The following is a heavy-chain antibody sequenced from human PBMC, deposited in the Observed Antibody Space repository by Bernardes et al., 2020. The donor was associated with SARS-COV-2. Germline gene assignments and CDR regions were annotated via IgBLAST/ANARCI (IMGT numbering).Heavy chain of an antibody. CDR3: AKAVRGSYYYGMDV. V-gene: IGHV3-30*18. CDR1: GFTFSTYG. Sequence: GGSLRLSCAASGFTFSTYGMHWVRQAPGKGLEWVALISYDGSNKYYADSVKGRFTISRDNSKNTLYLQMNSLRAEDTAVYYCAKAVRGSYYYGMDVWGQGTTVTVSS. D-gene: IGHD3-10*01. J-gene: IGHJ6*02. CDR2: ISYDGSNK.